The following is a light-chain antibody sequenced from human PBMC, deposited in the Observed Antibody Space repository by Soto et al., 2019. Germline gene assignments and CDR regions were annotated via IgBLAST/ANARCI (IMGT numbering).Light chain of an antibody. V-gene: IGKV3-11*01. CDR3: HQRSSWPIT. Sequence: EIVMTQSPATLSVSRGGRATLSCRASQSVSSNLAWYQQNPGQAPRLLIYGAFNRATGIPARFSGSGSGTDFTLTISSLEPEDFAVYYCHQRSSWPITFGQGTRLEIK. CDR2: GAF. J-gene: IGKJ5*01. CDR1: QSVSSN.